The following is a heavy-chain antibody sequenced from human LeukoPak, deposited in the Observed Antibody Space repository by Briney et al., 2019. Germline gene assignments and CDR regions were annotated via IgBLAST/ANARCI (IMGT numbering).Heavy chain of an antibody. J-gene: IGHJ4*02. CDR2: ISYDGSNK. D-gene: IGHD2-2*01. Sequence: GSLRLSCAASGFTFSSYGMHWVRPAPGKGLEWVAVISYDGSNKYYADSVKGRFTISRDNSKNTLYLQMNSLRAEDTAVYYCAKSHDCSSTSCPYYFDYWGQGTLVTVSS. CDR3: AKSHDCSSTSCPYYFDY. V-gene: IGHV3-30*18. CDR1: GFTFSSYG.